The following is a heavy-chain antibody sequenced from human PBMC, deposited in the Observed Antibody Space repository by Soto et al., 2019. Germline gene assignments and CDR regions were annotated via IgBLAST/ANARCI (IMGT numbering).Heavy chain of an antibody. J-gene: IGHJ4*02. D-gene: IGHD3-22*01. CDR2: IIPIFGTA. V-gene: IGHV1-69*12. CDR3: ARGTHYYDSSGSPY. Sequence: QVQLVQSGAEVKKPGSSVKVSCKASGGTFSSYAISWVRQAPGQGLEWMGGIIPIFGTANSAQTFQGRVTITADESTSTAYMELGSLRSEDTAVYYCARGTHYYDSSGSPYWGQGTLVTVSS. CDR1: GGTFSSYA.